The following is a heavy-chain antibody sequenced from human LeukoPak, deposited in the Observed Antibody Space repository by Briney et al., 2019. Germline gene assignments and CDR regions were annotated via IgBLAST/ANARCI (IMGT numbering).Heavy chain of an antibody. Sequence: PSETLSLTCAVYGRSFSGYYWSWLRQPPGRGREWIGEINDSGSTNYNPSLKGRVTISVDTPMHQFSLKLSPVTAADTAEYYCARGLWFGESRPYYYDYWGQGTLVTVST. CDR1: GRSFSGYY. V-gene: IGHV4-34*01. J-gene: IGHJ4*02. CDR2: INDSGST. D-gene: IGHD3-10*01. CDR3: ARGLWFGESRPYYYDY.